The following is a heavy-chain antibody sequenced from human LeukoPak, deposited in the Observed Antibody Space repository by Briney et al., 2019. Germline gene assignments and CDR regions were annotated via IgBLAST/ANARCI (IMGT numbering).Heavy chain of an antibody. CDR1: GFTVSSNY. CDR2: IYSGGDT. Sequence: GGSLRLSCAASGFTVSSNYMGWVRQAPGKGLEWVSVIYSGGDTYYADSVKGRFTISRDNSKNMIYLEMSSLKAEDTAVYYCAKSDGGYGFDYWGQGTLVTVSS. CDR3: AKSDGGYGFDY. J-gene: IGHJ4*02. V-gene: IGHV3-66*01. D-gene: IGHD4-17*01.